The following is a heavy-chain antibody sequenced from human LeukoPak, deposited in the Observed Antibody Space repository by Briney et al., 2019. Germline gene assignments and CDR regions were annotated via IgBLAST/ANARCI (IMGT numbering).Heavy chain of an antibody. J-gene: IGHJ4*02. V-gene: IGHV3-48*03. Sequence: PGGSLRLSCAASGFTFSSYEMNWVRQAPGKGLEWVSYISSSSSYTNYADSVKGRFTISRDNAKNSLYLQMNSLRAEDTAVYYCASSRGIAVAGPSFDYWGQGTLVTVSS. D-gene: IGHD6-19*01. CDR3: ASSRGIAVAGPSFDY. CDR2: ISSSSSYT. CDR1: GFTFSSYE.